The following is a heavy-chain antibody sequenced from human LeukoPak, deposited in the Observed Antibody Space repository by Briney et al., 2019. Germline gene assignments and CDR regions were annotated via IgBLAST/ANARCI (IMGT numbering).Heavy chain of an antibody. CDR3: ARGGIGIQLWYAFDI. CDR2: IYYSGST. V-gene: IGHV4-31*03. D-gene: IGHD5-18*01. J-gene: IGHJ3*02. CDR1: GGSISSGGYY. Sequence: PSQTLSLTCTVSGGSISSGGYYWSWIRQHPGKGLEWIGYIYYSGSTYYNPSLKSRVTISVDTSKNLFSLKLSSVNTAVYYCARGGIGIQLWYAFDIWGQGTMVTVSS.